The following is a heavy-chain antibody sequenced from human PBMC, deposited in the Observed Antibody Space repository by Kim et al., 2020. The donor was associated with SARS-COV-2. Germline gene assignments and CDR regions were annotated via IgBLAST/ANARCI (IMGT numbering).Heavy chain of an antibody. Sequence: NPSLKSRVTISVDTSKNQFSLKLSSVTAADTAVYYCARGLVRGVKYYFDYWGQGTLVTVSS. V-gene: IGHV4-34*01. D-gene: IGHD3-10*01. CDR3: ARGLVRGVKYYFDY. J-gene: IGHJ4*02.